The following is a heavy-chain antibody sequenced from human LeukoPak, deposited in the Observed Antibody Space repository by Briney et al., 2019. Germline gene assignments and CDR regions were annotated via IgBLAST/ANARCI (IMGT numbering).Heavy chain of an antibody. J-gene: IGHJ4*02. Sequence: PGGSLRLSCAASGFTVIDNYMTWVRQAPGKGLEWLASVWYEERTKYYVDSVKGRFTISRDNSKNSIYLQMKSLGVDDTAIYYCVKEGIYLKSSLEEWGQGTLVTVSS. V-gene: IGHV3-33*03. D-gene: IGHD5-12*01. CDR3: VKEGIYLKSSLEE. CDR2: VWYEERTK. CDR1: GFTVIDNY.